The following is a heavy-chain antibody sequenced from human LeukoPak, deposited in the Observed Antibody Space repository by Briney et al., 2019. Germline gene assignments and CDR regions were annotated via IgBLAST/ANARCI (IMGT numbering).Heavy chain of an antibody. J-gene: IGHJ3*02. CDR2: ISSSSSYI. CDR3: ARKLEQQLVRAFDI. Sequence: PGGSLRLSCAASGFTFSSYSMNWVRQAQGKGLEWVSSISSSSSYIYYADSVKGRFTISRDNAKNSLYLQMNSLRAEDTAVYYCARKLEQQLVRAFDIWGQGTMVIVSS. D-gene: IGHD6-13*01. V-gene: IGHV3-21*01. CDR1: GFTFSSYS.